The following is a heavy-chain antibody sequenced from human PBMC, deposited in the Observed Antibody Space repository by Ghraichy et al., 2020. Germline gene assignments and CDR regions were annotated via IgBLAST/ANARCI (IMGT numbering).Heavy chain of an antibody. V-gene: IGHV1-69*13. CDR3: ARVRNHDFMVRDLDYYYMDV. D-gene: IGHD3-10*01. Sequence: SVKVSCKASGGTFSSYAISWVRQAPGQGLEWMGGIIPIFGTANYAQKFQGRVTITADESTSTAYMELSSLRSEDTAVYYCARVRNHDFMVRDLDYYYMDVWGKGTTVTVSS. CDR1: GGTFSSYA. CDR2: IIPIFGTA. J-gene: IGHJ6*03.